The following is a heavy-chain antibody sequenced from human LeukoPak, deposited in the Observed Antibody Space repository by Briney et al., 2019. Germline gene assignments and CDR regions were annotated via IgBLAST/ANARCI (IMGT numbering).Heavy chain of an antibody. CDR1: GFTFSSYS. V-gene: IGHV3-21*01. D-gene: IGHD2-21*01. CDR2: ISSSSSYI. J-gene: IGHJ4*02. Sequence: PGGSLRLSCAASGFTFSSYSMNWVRQAPGKGLEWVSSISSSSSYIYYADSVKGRFTISRDNAKNSLYLQMNSLRAEDTAVYYCARGGLRHIPGFFFDYWGQGTLVTVSS. CDR3: ARGGLRHIPGFFFDY.